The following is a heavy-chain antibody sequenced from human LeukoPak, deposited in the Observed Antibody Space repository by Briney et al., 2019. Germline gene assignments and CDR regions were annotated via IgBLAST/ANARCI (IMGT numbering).Heavy chain of an antibody. V-gene: IGHV4-39*07. CDR1: GGSISSSSYY. D-gene: IGHD3-9*01. CDR3: ARGPVELTGESFDF. CDR2: IYYSGST. J-gene: IGHJ4*02. Sequence: SETLSLTCTVSGGSISSSSYYWGWIRQPPGKGLEWIGSIYYSGSTYYNPSLKSRVTMSVDTSKSQFSLNLKSMTAADTAVYYCARGPVELTGESFDFWGQGTLVTVSS.